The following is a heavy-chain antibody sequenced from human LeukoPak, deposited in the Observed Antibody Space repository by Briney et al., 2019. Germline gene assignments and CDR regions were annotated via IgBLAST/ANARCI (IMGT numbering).Heavy chain of an antibody. CDR3: ARLLWLGESPLFDY. J-gene: IGHJ4*02. Sequence: SETLSLTCTVSGGSIRSSLYYWAWIRQTPGKGLEWIGSIDYSGSTNYNPSLESRATIFVDTSKNQFSLKLSSLTAADTAVYYCARLLWLGESPLFDYWGQGTLVTVSS. D-gene: IGHD3-10*01. CDR2: IDYSGST. CDR1: GGSIRSSLYY. V-gene: IGHV4-39*01.